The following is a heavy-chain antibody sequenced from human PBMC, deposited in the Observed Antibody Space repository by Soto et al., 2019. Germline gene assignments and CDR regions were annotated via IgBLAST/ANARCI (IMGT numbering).Heavy chain of an antibody. CDR1: GYSFTGYY. D-gene: IGHD3-9*01. CDR2: ISPKSGGT. Sequence: ASVKVSCKASGYSFTGYYMHWVRQAPGQGFEWMGRISPKSGGTNYAQKFEGRVTMTWDTSLKTAYMELSSLISEDTAVYYCARPPGYISDWYYFDLWGQGTLVTVSS. V-gene: IGHV1-2*02. J-gene: IGHJ4*02. CDR3: ARPPGYISDWYYFDL.